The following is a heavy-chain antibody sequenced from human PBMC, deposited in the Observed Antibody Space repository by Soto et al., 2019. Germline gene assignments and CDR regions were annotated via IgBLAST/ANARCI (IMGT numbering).Heavy chain of an antibody. J-gene: IGHJ6*02. D-gene: IGHD2-15*01. CDR3: TTEETRVAATTYYYYGMDV. Sequence: GGSLRLSCAASGFTFSNAWMNWVRQAPGKGLKWVGRIKSKTDGGTTDYAAPVKGRFTISRDDSKNTLYLQMNSLKTEDTAVYYCTTEETRVAATTYYYYGMDVWGQGTTVTVSS. CDR2: IKSKTDGGTT. CDR1: GFTFSNAW. V-gene: IGHV3-15*07.